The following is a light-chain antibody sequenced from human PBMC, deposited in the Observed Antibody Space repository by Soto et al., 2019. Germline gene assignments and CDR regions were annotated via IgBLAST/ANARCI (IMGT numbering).Light chain of an antibody. V-gene: IGLV2-23*01. J-gene: IGLJ1*01. CDR1: TSDVGGYNL. CDR2: EGT. Sequence: QSALTQPASVSGSPGQSSTISCSGTTSDVGGYNLVSWYQQHTAKAPKLLIYEGTQRPSGVSSRFSGSKSGNTASLTISGLQAEDEADYYCCSYASSSSYVFGTGTRSPS. CDR3: CSYASSSSYV.